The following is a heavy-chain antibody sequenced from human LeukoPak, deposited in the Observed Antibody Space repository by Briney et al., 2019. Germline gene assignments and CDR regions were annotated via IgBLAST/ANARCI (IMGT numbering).Heavy chain of an antibody. Sequence: ASVKVSCKVSGYTLTELSMHWVRQAPGKGLEWMGGFDPEDGETIYAQKFQGRVTMTGDTSTDTAYMELSSLRSEDTAVYYCATDSRSPRYDILTGFDAFDIWGQGTMVTVSS. CDR3: ATDSRSPRYDILTGFDAFDI. D-gene: IGHD3-9*01. CDR1: GYTLTELS. CDR2: FDPEDGET. V-gene: IGHV1-24*01. J-gene: IGHJ3*02.